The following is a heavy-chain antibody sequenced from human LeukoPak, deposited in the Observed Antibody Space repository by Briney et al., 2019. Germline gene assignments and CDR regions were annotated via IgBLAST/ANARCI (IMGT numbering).Heavy chain of an antibody. Sequence: SETLSLTCTVSGASISSHYWSWIRQPPAKGLEWIGDFSNSGSTNYNPSLKSRVTISVDTSKNQFSLKLTSVTAADTAVYYCARAGGVHDTPMDLDYWGQGTLVTVSS. D-gene: IGHD5-18*01. CDR2: FSNSGST. J-gene: IGHJ4*02. V-gene: IGHV4-59*11. CDR1: GASISSHY. CDR3: ARAGGVHDTPMDLDY.